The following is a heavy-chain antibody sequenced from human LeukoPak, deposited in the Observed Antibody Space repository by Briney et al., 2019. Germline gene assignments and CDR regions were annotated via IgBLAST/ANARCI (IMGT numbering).Heavy chain of an antibody. D-gene: IGHD2-2*02. CDR1: GGSICSGDYY. Sequence: SETLSLTCTVSGGSICSGDYYWSWIRQPPGTGLEWIGYIYYSGSTYYNPSLKSRVTISVDTSKNQFSLKLSSVTAADTAVYYCARLGYCSSTSCYTLQGWFDPWGQGTLVTVSS. J-gene: IGHJ5*02. CDR2: IYYSGST. CDR3: ARLGYCSSTSCYTLQGWFDP. V-gene: IGHV4-30-4*01.